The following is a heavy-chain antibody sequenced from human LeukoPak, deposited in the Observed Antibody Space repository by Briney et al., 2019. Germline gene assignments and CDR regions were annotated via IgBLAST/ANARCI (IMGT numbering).Heavy chain of an antibody. J-gene: IGHJ3*02. CDR1: GYTFTGYY. D-gene: IGHD6-13*01. V-gene: IGHV1-2*02. CDR3: APFAAGYSSSRRNAFDI. CDR2: INPNSGGT. Sequence: AASVKASCKASGYTFTGYYMHWVRQAPGQGLEWMGWINPNSGGTNYAQRFQGRVTMTRDTSISTAYMELSRLRSDDTAVYYCAPFAAGYSSSRRNAFDIWGQGTMVTVSS.